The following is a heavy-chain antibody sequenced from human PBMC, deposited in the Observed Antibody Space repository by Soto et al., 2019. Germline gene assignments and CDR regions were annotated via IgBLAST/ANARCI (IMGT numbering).Heavy chain of an antibody. CDR1: GFTFSGSA. V-gene: IGHV3-73*01. J-gene: IGHJ6*03. CDR2: IRSKANSYAT. Sequence: GGSLRLSCAASGFTFSGSAMHWVRQASGKGLEWVGRIRSKANSYATAYAASVKGRFTISRDDSKNTAYLQMNSLKTEDTAVYYCTRQRYSSSWWYYYYMDVWGKGTTVTVSS. D-gene: IGHD6-13*01. CDR3: TRQRYSSSWWYYYYMDV.